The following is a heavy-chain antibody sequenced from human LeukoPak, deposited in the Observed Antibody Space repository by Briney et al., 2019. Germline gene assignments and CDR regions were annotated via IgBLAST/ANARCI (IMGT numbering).Heavy chain of an antibody. CDR3: ARDRRGVDYYYYGMDV. D-gene: IGHD3-10*01. J-gene: IGHJ6*02. CDR1: GYTFTSYG. CDR2: ISAYNGNT. V-gene: IGHV1-18*01. Sequence: ASVKVSCKASGYTFTSYGISWARQAPGQGLEWMGWISAYNGNTNYAQKLQGRVTMTTDTSTSTAYMELRSLRSDDTAVYYCARDRRGVDYYYYGMDVWGQGTTVTVSS.